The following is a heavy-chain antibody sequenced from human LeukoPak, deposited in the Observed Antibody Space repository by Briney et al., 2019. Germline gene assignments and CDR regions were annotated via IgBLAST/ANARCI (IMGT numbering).Heavy chain of an antibody. D-gene: IGHD2-21*02. CDR2: INAGNGNT. Sequence: GASVTVSCKASGYTFTSYAMHWVRQAPGQRLEWMGWINAGNGNTKYSQEFQGRVTITRDTSASTAYMELSSLRSEDMAVYYCARDRIYCGGDCYSIPDAFDIWGQGTMVTVSS. CDR3: ARDRIYCGGDCYSIPDAFDI. CDR1: GYTFTSYA. J-gene: IGHJ3*02. V-gene: IGHV1-3*03.